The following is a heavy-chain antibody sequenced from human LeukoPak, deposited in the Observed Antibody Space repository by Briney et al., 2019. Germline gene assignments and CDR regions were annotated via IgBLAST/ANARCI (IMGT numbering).Heavy chain of an antibody. CDR2: IGSSGSYI. V-gene: IGHV3-21*01. J-gene: IGHJ5*02. Sequence: GGSLRLSCEVSGFTFSSYHMNWVHQAPGKGLEWVSSIGSSGSYIYYADSLKGRFTISRDNAKNSLYLQMNSLRAEDTAVYYCARLGPYYYGSGSYYVGEWFDPWGQGTLVTVSS. CDR3: ARLGPYYYGSGSYYVGEWFDP. CDR1: GFTFSSYH. D-gene: IGHD3-10*01.